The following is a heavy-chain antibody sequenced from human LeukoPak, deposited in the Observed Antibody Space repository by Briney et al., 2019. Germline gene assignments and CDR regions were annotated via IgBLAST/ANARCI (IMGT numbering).Heavy chain of an antibody. D-gene: IGHD3-22*01. J-gene: IGHJ4*02. Sequence: ASVKVSCKASGYTFTNFGISWVRQAPGQGLEWMGWMNPNSGNTGYEQKFQGRVTITADESTSTAYMELSSLRPEDTAVYYCARDLSYYDSSGYYFDYWGQGTLVTVSP. CDR2: MNPNSGNT. V-gene: IGHV1-8*03. CDR1: GYTFTNFG. CDR3: ARDLSYYDSSGYYFDY.